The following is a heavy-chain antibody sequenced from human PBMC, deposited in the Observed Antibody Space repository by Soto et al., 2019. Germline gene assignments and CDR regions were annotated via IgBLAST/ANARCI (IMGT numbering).Heavy chain of an antibody. CDR2: IIPIFGTA. V-gene: IGHV1-69*13. CDR1: GGTFSRYA. CDR3: ASRSSNLYYYYGMDV. Sequence: GASVKVSFKASGGTFSRYAISWLRQAPGQGLEWMGGIIPIFGTANYAQKFQGRVTITADESTSTAYMELSSLRSEDMAVYYCASRSSNLYYYYGMDVWGQGTTVTVSS. J-gene: IGHJ6*02.